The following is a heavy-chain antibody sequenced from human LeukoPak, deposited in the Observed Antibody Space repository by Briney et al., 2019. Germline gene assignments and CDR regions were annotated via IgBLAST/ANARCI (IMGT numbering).Heavy chain of an antibody. CDR1: GGSVSSYY. Sequence: SSETLSLTCTVSGGSVSSYYWSWIRQPPGKGLEWIGYIYYSGSTNYNPSLKSRVTISVDTSKNQFSLKLSSVTAADTAVYYCAGASYDSSGVHWGQGTLVTVSS. J-gene: IGHJ4*02. V-gene: IGHV4-59*02. D-gene: IGHD3-22*01. CDR2: IYYSGST. CDR3: AGASYDSSGVH.